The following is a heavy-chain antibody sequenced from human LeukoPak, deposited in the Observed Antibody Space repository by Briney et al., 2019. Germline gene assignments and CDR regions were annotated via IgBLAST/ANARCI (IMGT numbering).Heavy chain of an antibody. CDR2: ISGSGGAT. D-gene: IGHD3-22*01. Sequence: GGSLRLSCAASGFTFSGYAMSWVRQAPGKGLEWVSAISGSGGATYYADSVKGRFTISRDNSKNTLYLRMNSLRAEDTAVYYCAKDMVITPDFDYWGQGTLVTVSS. V-gene: IGHV3-23*01. J-gene: IGHJ4*02. CDR1: GFTFSGYA. CDR3: AKDMVITPDFDY.